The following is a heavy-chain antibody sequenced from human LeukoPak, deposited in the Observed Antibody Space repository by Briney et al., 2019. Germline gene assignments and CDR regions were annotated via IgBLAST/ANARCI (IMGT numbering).Heavy chain of an antibody. CDR2: MIAIFGTA. D-gene: IGHD2-2*01. CDR3: ASGNIVVVPAAVVDNWFDP. CDR1: GGTFNIYA. V-gene: IGHV1-69*06. J-gene: IGHJ5*02. Sequence: SVRVSYEACGGTFNIYAISWVRQARGQGGEGMGGMIAIFGTANYAQQSQGRVTITADKSPSTPYIELSSLRSEDTAVYYCASGNIVVVPAAVVDNWFDPWGQGTLVTVSS.